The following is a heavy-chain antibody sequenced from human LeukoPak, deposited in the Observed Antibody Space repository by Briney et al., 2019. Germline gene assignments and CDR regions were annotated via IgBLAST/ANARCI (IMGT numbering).Heavy chain of an antibody. Sequence: PSETLSLTCTVSGGSISSYYWGWIRQPPGKGLEWIGSIYYSGSSYYNPSLKSRVTISVDTSKRQFSLNLISVTAADTAVYYCAGPRHGDHGWPFDIWGQGTMVTVSS. D-gene: IGHD4-17*01. J-gene: IGHJ3*02. CDR3: AGPRHGDHGWPFDI. CDR1: GGSISSYY. CDR2: IYYSGSS. V-gene: IGHV4-39*01.